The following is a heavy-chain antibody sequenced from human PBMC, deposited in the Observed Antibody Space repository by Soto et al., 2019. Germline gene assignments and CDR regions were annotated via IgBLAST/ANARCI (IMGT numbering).Heavy chain of an antibody. CDR2: ISGGGDTT. J-gene: IGHJ4*02. V-gene: IGHV3-23*01. Sequence: EVQLLESGGGWVQPGVSLRLSCAASGLTFNNYAMTWVRQARGKGLDWVSAISGGGDTTSYADSVKGRFTVSRDGSKNTLYLQMSRLRAEDTALYYCAKGRGGSGSLTPRVDFWGQGTLVTVSS. CDR3: AKGRGGSGSLTPRVDF. D-gene: IGHD3-10*01. CDR1: GLTFNNYA.